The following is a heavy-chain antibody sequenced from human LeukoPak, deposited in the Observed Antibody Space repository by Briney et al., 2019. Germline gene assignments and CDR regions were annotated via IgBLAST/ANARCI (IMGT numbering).Heavy chain of an antibody. D-gene: IGHD5-18*01. V-gene: IGHV1-2*02. CDR1: RYTFTGYY. CDR3: ARGGDTAMANFDY. J-gene: IGHJ4*02. Sequence: ASVKVSCKASRYTFTGYYMHWVRQAPGQRLEWMGWINPNSGGTNYAQKFQGRVTMTRDTSISTAYMELSRVRSDDTAVYYCARGGDTAMANFDYWGQGTLVTVSS. CDR2: INPNSGGT.